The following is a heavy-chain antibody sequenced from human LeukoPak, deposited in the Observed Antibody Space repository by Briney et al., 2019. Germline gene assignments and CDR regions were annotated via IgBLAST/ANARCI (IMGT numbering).Heavy chain of an antibody. CDR2: LYPNGTT. Sequence: SETLSLTCIVSGASVNYYYWSWVRQPAGKGLEWIGRLYPNGTTSYTPSLRRRLTMSADGSTNRFSVSLRSVPAVDTAVYYCAREAGDIVTVPGVTDYFYYYMDVWGRGTTVTVSS. CDR1: GASVNYYY. D-gene: IGHD2-15*01. CDR3: AREAGDIVTVPGVTDYFYYYMDV. J-gene: IGHJ6*03. V-gene: IGHV4-4*07.